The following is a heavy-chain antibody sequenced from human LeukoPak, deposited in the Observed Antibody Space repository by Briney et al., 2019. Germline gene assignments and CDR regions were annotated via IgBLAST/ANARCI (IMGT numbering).Heavy chain of an antibody. V-gene: IGHV1-2*02. Sequence: ASVKVSCKTSGYTFSDYYIHWIRQAPGQGLEWVGWINPNSGDTDYAQKFQGRVTVTRDTSISTAYMELGSLRSEDTAVYYCAKDSVAYNGIYDAFDIWGQGTMVTVSS. J-gene: IGHJ3*02. CDR2: INPNSGDT. CDR3: AKDSVAYNGIYDAFDI. D-gene: IGHD1-26*01. CDR1: GYTFSDYY.